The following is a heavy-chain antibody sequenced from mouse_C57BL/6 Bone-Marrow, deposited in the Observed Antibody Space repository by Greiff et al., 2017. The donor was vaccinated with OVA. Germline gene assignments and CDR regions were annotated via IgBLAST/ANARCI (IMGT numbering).Heavy chain of an antibody. CDR3: AREVTGTWFAY. D-gene: IGHD4-1*01. J-gene: IGHJ3*01. CDR1: GYTFTSYG. V-gene: IGHV1-81*01. Sequence: VHLVESGAELARPGASVKLSCKASGYTFTSYGISWVKQRTGQGLEWIGEIYPRSGNTYYNEKFKGKATLTADKSSSTAYMELRSLTSEDSAVYFCAREVTGTWFAYWGQGTLVTVSA. CDR2: IYPRSGNT.